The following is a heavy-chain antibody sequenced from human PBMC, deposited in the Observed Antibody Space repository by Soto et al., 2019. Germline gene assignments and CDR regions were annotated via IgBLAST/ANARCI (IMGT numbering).Heavy chain of an antibody. D-gene: IGHD3-22*01. J-gene: IGHJ3*02. Sequence: SETLSLTCTVSGGSISSGGYYWSWIRQHPGKGLEWIGYIYYSGSTYYNPSLKSRVTISVDTSKNQFSLKLSPVTAADTAVYYCARELGTPGVVVVIRTNAFDIWGQGTMVTVSS. V-gene: IGHV4-31*03. CDR3: ARELGTPGVVVVIRTNAFDI. CDR1: GGSISSGGYY. CDR2: IYYSGST.